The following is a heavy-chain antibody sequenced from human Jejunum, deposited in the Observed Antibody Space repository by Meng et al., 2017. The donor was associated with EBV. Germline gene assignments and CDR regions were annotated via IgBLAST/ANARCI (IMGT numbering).Heavy chain of an antibody. Sequence: GQRQGSGPGLVKPSETLSRTCTVSSGSVSSGGYYWSWMRQPPGKGLEWIGYIYNSESTNYNSSPKSRVTISADTSKNQFSLRLSSVTAADTAVYYCARDQNGSYFAYWGQGTLVTVSS. J-gene: IGHJ4*02. D-gene: IGHD1-26*01. CDR3: ARDQNGSYFAY. CDR2: IYNSEST. V-gene: IGHV4-61*08. CDR1: SGSVSSGGYY.